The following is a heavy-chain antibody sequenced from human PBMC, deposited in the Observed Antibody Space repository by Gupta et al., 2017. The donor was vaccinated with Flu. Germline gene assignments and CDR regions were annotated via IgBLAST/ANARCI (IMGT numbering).Heavy chain of an antibody. Sequence: AMYWVRQVPGKGLEWVAGISWNSGSIGYGDSVRGRFTISRDNAKNVLYLQMNNLRTEDTALYYCSRGDGMDVWGQGTTVTVSS. CDR2: ISWNSGSI. CDR3: SRGDGMDV. V-gene: IGHV3-9*01. CDR1: A. D-gene: IGHD3-16*01. J-gene: IGHJ6*02.